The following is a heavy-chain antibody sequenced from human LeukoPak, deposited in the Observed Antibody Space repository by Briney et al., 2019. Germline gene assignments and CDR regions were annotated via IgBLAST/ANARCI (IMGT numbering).Heavy chain of an antibody. V-gene: IGHV1-8*01. J-gene: IGHJ4*02. D-gene: IGHD3-22*01. CDR3: ARDAYYDSSGYYYNY. CDR1: GYTFTSYD. CDR2: MNPNSGNT. Sequence: ASVKVSCKASGYTFTSYDINWVRQATGQGLEWMGWMNPNSGNTGYAQKFQGRVTMTRNTSISTAYMELNSLRAEDTAVYYCARDAYYDSSGYYYNYWGQGTLVTVSS.